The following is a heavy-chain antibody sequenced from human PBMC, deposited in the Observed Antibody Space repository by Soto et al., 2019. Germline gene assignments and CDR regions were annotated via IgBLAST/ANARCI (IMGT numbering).Heavy chain of an antibody. V-gene: IGHV3-30-3*01. D-gene: IGHD6-19*01. Sequence: QVQLVESGGGVVQPGRSLSLSCAASGFTFSSYAMHWVRQAPGKGLEWVAVISYDGSNKYYADSVKGRFTISRDNSKNTLYLQMNSLRAEDTAVYYCARDAVAGNYEGVDYWGQGTLVTVSS. J-gene: IGHJ4*02. CDR1: GFTFSSYA. CDR3: ARDAVAGNYEGVDY. CDR2: ISYDGSNK.